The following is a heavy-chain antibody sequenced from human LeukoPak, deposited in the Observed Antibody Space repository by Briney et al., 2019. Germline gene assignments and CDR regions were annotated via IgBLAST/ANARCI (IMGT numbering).Heavy chain of an antibody. D-gene: IGHD6-13*01. V-gene: IGHV3-48*01. CDR3: ARDFYTSRWAFDI. J-gene: IGHJ3*02. Sequence: GGSLRLSCAASGFTFSSYSMNWVRQAPGKGLEWVSYISSSSSTIYYADSVKGRFTISRDNAKNSLYLQMNSLRAEDTAVYYCARDFYTSRWAFDIWGQGTMVTVSS. CDR1: GFTFSSYS. CDR2: ISSSSSTI.